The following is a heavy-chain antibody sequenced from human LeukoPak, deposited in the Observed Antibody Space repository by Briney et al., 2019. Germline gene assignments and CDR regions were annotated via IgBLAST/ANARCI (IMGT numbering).Heavy chain of an antibody. D-gene: IGHD5-18*01. J-gene: IGHJ3*02. Sequence: SETLSLTCTVSGDSISSSRSYWGWIRQPPGKGLEWIGSIYYSGSTYYNPSLKSRVTISVDTSKNQFSLKLSSVTAADTAVYYCARGYSYGYAFDIWGQGTMVTVSS. CDR1: GDSISSSRSY. V-gene: IGHV4-39*07. CDR3: ARGYSYGYAFDI. CDR2: IYYSGST.